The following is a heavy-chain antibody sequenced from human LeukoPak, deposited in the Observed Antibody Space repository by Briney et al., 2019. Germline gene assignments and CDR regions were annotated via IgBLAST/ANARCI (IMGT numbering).Heavy chain of an antibody. D-gene: IGHD3-9*01. Sequence: PGRSLRLSCAASGFTFDDYAMHWVRQAPGKGLEWVSGISWNSGSIGYADSVKGRFTISRDNAKNSLYLQMNSLRAEDTALYYWAKDMRTEYYDILTGYLDYGARGTLVTVPS. CDR2: ISWNSGSI. V-gene: IGHV3-9*01. J-gene: IGHJ4*02. CDR1: GFTFDDYA. CDR3: AKDMRTEYYDILTGYLDY.